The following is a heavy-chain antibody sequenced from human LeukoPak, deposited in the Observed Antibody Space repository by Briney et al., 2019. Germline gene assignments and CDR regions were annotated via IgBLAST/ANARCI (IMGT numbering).Heavy chain of an antibody. J-gene: IGHJ3*02. CDR2: IRSKAYGGTT. V-gene: IGHV3-49*04. CDR1: GFTCGDYV. D-gene: IGHD3-22*01. Sequence: QSGGSLRLSCTASGFTCGDYVMSWVRQAPGKGLEWVGFIRSKAYGGTTKNAASVKGRFTISRDDSRSIAYLQMNSLKTEDTAVYYCTRRYNYDSSGYYYVRDAFDIWGQGTMVTVSS. CDR3: TRRYNYDSSGYYYVRDAFDI.